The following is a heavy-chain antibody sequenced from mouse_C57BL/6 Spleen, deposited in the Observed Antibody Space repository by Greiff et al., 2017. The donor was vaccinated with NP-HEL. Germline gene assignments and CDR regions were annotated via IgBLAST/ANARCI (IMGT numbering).Heavy chain of an antibody. Sequence: VQLQQSGPELVKPGASVKISCKASGYAFSSSWMNWVKQRPGKGLEWIGRIYPGDGDTNYNGKFKGKATLTADKSSSTAYMQLSSLTSEDSAVYFCARGGYGSSYDYWGQGTTRTVSS. CDR2: IYPGDGDT. CDR1: GYAFSSSW. D-gene: IGHD1-1*01. CDR3: ARGGYGSSYDY. V-gene: IGHV1-82*01. J-gene: IGHJ2*01.